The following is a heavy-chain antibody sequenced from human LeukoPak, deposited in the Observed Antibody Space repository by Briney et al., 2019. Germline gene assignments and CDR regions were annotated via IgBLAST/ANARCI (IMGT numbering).Heavy chain of an antibody. CDR1: GGSISNYY. D-gene: IGHD3-22*01. J-gene: IGHJ4*02. CDR2: ISYSGNT. CDR3: ARGVGSGYTDY. Sequence: SETLSLTCTVSGGSISNYYWTWNRQPPGKVLEWIGFISYSGNTNYNPSLKSRVTISLDTSKNQFSLKLISVTAADTAAYYCARGVGSGYTDYWGQGALVTVSS. V-gene: IGHV4-59*01.